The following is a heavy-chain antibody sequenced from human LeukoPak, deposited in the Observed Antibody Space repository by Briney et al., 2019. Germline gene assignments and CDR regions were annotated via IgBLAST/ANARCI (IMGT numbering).Heavy chain of an antibody. CDR1: KFTFSNYG. Sequence: GGSLRLSCAASKFTFSNYGMHWVRQAPGKGLEWVAVISSDGSNKYYADSVKGRFTISRDNSKNTLYLQMNSLRAEDTAVYYCAKWAYGSGTLVDYWGQGTLVTVSS. J-gene: IGHJ4*02. CDR2: ISSDGSNK. V-gene: IGHV3-30*18. CDR3: AKWAYGSGTLVDY. D-gene: IGHD3-10*01.